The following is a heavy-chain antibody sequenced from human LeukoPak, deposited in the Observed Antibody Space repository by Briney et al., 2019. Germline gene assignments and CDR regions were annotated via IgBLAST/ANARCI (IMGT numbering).Heavy chain of an antibody. Sequence: SETLSLTCAVYGGSFSAYYWTWIRQPPGKGLEWIGEINHGGSTNYDPSLQSRLTMSADTSKNQFSLKVTSVTAADTAVYYCARDRRSGNTGHSHDYWGQGTQVTVSS. CDR2: INHGGST. CDR1: GGSFSAYY. V-gene: IGHV4-34*01. D-gene: IGHD4-23*01. CDR3: ARDRRSGNTGHSHDY. J-gene: IGHJ4*02.